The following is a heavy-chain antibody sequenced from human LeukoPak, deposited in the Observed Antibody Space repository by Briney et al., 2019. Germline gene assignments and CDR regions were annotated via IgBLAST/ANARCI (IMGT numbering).Heavy chain of an antibody. CDR1: GGYISSSSYY. CDR2: IYYSGST. D-gene: IGHD3-22*01. V-gene: IGHV4-39*01. Sequence: SETLSLTCTVSGGYISSSSYYWDWNRQPSGRGPEWIGSIYYSGSTYYNPSLKSRVTIFLDTSKNQFSLKLASVTAADTAVYYCARRRYYDSTGYLDWGQGTLVTVSS. CDR3: ARRRYYDSTGYLD. J-gene: IGHJ1*01.